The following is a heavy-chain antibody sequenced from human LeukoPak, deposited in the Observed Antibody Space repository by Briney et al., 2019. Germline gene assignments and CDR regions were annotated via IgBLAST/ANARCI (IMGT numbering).Heavy chain of an antibody. CDR3: TTDFGVPDSPVGY. J-gene: IGHJ4*02. CDR1: GFTFSNAW. CDR2: IKSKTDGGTT. Sequence: GGSLRLSCAASGFTFSNAWMSWVRQAPGKGLEWVGRIKSKTDGGTTDYAAPVRGRFTISRDDSKNTLYLQMNSLKTEDTAVYYCTTDFGVPDSPVGYWGQGTLVTVSS. D-gene: IGHD1-14*01. V-gene: IGHV3-15*01.